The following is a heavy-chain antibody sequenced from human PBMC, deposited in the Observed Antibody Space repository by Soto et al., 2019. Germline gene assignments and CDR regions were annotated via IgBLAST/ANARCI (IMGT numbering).Heavy chain of an antibody. CDR3: ARGDYGSGSYSVYYYYGMDV. Sequence: GESLKISCAASGFTFSSYGMHWVRQAPGKGLEWVAVIWYDGSNKYYADSVKGRFTISRDNSKNTLYLQMNSLRAEDTAVYYCARGDYGSGSYSVYYYYGMDVWGQGTTVTVSS. CDR1: GFTFSSYG. CDR2: IWYDGSNK. J-gene: IGHJ6*02. V-gene: IGHV3-33*01. D-gene: IGHD3-10*01.